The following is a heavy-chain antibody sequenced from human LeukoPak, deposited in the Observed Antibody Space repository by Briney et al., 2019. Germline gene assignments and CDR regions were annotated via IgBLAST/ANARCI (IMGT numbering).Heavy chain of an antibody. CDR2: LRGDGET. D-gene: IGHD3-16*01. CDR3: ARASWVSSTDAVR. J-gene: IGHJ4*02. V-gene: IGHV3-23*01. Sequence: GGSLRLSCAASGFTFSNYAMSWVRQAPAGGLEWVSSLRGDGETFYADSVKGRFTLSSDSSRNTVYLQLNNLRVEDTAIYYCARASWVSSTDAVRWGQGTLVTVSS. CDR1: GFTFSNYA.